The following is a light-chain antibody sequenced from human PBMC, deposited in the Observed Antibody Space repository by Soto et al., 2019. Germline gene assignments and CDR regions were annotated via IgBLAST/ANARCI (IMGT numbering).Light chain of an antibody. CDR2: DAS. J-gene: IGKJ1*01. CDR3: QQYNSYWT. Sequence: DIRMTQSPSTLSAFVGDRVTITCRASQSISLSLAWYQQKPGKAPDLLISDASNLERGVPSRFSGSGSETEFTRTSISLQPDDFATYYRQQYNSYWTFGPGTKVEIK. V-gene: IGKV1-5*01. CDR1: QSISLS.